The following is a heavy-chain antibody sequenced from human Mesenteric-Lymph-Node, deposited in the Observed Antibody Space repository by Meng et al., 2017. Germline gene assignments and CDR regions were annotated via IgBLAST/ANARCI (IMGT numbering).Heavy chain of an antibody. CDR2: INPNSGGT. J-gene: IGHJ4*02. Sequence: ASVKVSCKASGYTFTGYYMHWVRQAPGQGLEWMGWINPNSGGTNYAQKFQGRVTMTRDTSTSTVYMELSSLRSEDTAVYYCARVNGVGATTPFDYWGQGTLVTVSS. D-gene: IGHD1-26*01. CDR3: ARVNGVGATTPFDY. CDR1: GYTFTGYY. V-gene: IGHV1-2*02.